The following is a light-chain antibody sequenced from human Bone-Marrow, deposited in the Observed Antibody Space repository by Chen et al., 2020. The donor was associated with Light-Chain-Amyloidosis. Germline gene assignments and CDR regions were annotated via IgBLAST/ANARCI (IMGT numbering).Light chain of an antibody. CDR2: DAS. CDR3: QQRAKWPPLT. CDR1: QNVRNY. V-gene: IGKV3-11*01. Sequence: EIVLTQSPATLSLSPGERATLSCRASQNVRNYLAWYQQKPGQAPRLLSYDASNRATGIPDRFSGSGSGTDFTLTISNLEPEDFAVYYCQQRAKWPPLTFGGGTKVESK. J-gene: IGKJ4*01.